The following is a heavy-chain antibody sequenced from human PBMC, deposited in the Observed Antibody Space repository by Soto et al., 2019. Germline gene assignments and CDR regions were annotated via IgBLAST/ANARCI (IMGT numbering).Heavy chain of an antibody. J-gene: IGHJ3*02. CDR2: IYYSGST. Sequence: SSETLSLTCTVSGGSVSSGSYYWSWIRQPPGKGLEWIGYIYYSGSTNYNPSLKSRVTISVDTSKNQFSLKLSSVTAADTAVYYCARVEQWLVGVGAFDIWGQGTMVTVSS. CDR3: ARVEQWLVGVGAFDI. D-gene: IGHD6-19*01. CDR1: GGSVSSGSYY. V-gene: IGHV4-61*01.